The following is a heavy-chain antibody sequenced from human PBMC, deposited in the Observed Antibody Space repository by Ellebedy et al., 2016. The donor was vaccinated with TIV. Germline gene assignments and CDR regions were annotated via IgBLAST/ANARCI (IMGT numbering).Heavy chain of an antibody. V-gene: IGHV4-59*01. CDR2: YYNGGTT. D-gene: IGHD3/OR15-3a*01. Sequence: SETLSLTCTVSGASISVDYWSWIRQPPGKGLEWLASYYNGGTTKYNSSLFSRVTMFTDLSQNQFTLQVTSVSAADSSMYYCVKGLGANCWTPVFWGQGNLVTVSS. CDR3: VKGLGANCWTPVF. CDR1: GASISVDY. J-gene: IGHJ4*01.